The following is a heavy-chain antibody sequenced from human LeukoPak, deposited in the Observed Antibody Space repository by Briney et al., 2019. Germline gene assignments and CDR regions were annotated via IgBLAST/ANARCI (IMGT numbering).Heavy chain of an antibody. D-gene: IGHD3-10*01. Sequence: GASVKVSCKASGYTFTGYYMHWVRQAPGQGLEWMGGIIPIFGTANYAQKFQGRVTITADESTSTAYMELSSLRSEDTAVYYCARSKNVLLWFGDGRINWFDPWGQGTLVTVSS. CDR3: ARSKNVLLWFGDGRINWFDP. CDR2: IIPIFGTA. V-gene: IGHV1-69*13. CDR1: GYTFTGYY. J-gene: IGHJ5*02.